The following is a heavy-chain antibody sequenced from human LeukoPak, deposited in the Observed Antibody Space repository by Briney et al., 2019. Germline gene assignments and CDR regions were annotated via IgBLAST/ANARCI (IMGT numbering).Heavy chain of an antibody. CDR2: IYYSGST. J-gene: IGHJ4*02. Sequence: SETLSLTCTVSGGSISSYYWSWIRQPPGKGLEWIGYIYYSGSTNYNPSLKSRVTISVDTSKNQFSLKLSSVTAADTAVYYCASFASNYWGQGNLVTVSS. V-gene: IGHV4-59*01. D-gene: IGHD6-6*01. CDR1: GGSISSYY. CDR3: ASFASNY.